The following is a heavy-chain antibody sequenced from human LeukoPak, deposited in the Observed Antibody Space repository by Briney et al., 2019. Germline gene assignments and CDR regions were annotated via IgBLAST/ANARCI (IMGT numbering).Heavy chain of an antibody. CDR2: ISYDGSNK. D-gene: IGHD3-22*01. CDR1: GFTFSSYG. CDR3: ARPFYYYDSSGYPLSY. Sequence: GRSLRLSCAASGFTFSSYGVHWVRQAPGKGLEWVAVISYDGSNKYYADSVKGRFTISRDNSKNTLYLQMNSLRAEDTAVYYCARPFYYYDSSGYPLSYWGQGTLVTVSS. V-gene: IGHV3-30*03. J-gene: IGHJ4*02.